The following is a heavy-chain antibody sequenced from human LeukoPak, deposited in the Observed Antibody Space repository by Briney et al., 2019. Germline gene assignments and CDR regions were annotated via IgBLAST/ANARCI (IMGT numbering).Heavy chain of an antibody. CDR1: GYTFTGYS. D-gene: IGHD5-18*01. J-gene: IGHJ4*02. CDR3: ARQMGGYSYGFDY. V-gene: IGHV1-2*02. Sequence: ASVKVSCKASGYTFTGYSMHWVRQAPGQGLEWMGWINPNNGGTGYAQKFQGRVTMTRDKSISTAYLQWSSLKASDTAMYYCARQMGGYSYGFDYWGQGTLVTVSS. CDR2: INPNNGGT.